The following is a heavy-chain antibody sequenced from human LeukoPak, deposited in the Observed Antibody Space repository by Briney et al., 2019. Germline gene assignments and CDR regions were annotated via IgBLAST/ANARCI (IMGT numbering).Heavy chain of an antibody. CDR3: ARVDNRDWYYFDY. Sequence: ASVKVCYKASGYTFTSYDINWVRQAPGQGLEWMGWINPKSGGTDYAQKFQGRVAMTSDTSIRTGYMELNNLTSYDTAVYYCARVDNRDWYYFDYWGQGSLVTVSS. D-gene: IGHD3/OR15-3a*01. CDR1: GYTFTSYD. J-gene: IGHJ4*02. CDR2: INPKSGGT. V-gene: IGHV1-2*02.